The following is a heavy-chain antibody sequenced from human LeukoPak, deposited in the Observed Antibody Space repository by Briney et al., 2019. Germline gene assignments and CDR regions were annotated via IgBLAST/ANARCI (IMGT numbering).Heavy chain of an antibody. V-gene: IGHV3-74*01. CDR2: INSDGSST. J-gene: IGHJ2*01. Sequence: GGSLRLSCAASGFTFSSYWMHWVRQAPGKGLVWVSRINSDGSSTSYADSVKGRFTISRDNAKNTLYLQMNSLRAEDTAVYYCARASATHSEDDYGDADWYFVLWGRGTLVSVSS. D-gene: IGHD4-17*01. CDR3: ARASATHSEDDYGDADWYFVL. CDR1: GFTFSSYW.